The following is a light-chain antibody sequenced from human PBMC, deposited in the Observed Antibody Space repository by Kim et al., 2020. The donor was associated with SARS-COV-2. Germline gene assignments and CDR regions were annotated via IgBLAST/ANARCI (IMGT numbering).Light chain of an antibody. CDR3: TSRDSSGNHVV. V-gene: IGLV3-19*01. CDR2: GNK. Sequence: SSELTQDPAVSVALGQTVRITCQGVSLRDYYASWYQQRPGQAPVLVIYGNKNRPSGIPDRFSGSSSGSTAALTITGAQAEDEADYYCTSRDSSGNHVVFG. CDR1: SLRDYY. J-gene: IGLJ3*02.